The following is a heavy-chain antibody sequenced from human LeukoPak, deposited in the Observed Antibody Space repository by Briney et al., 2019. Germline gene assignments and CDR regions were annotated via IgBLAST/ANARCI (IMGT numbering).Heavy chain of an antibody. CDR2: MNPNSGNT. Sequence: GASVKVSCKASGYTFTGYYMHWVRQAPGQGLEWMGWMNPNSGNTGYAQKFQGRVTITRNTSISTAYMELSSMRSEDTAVYYCARGPGLIASSWIKNFYYYYYMDVWGKGTTVTVSS. V-gene: IGHV1-8*03. CDR1: GYTFTGYY. J-gene: IGHJ6*03. D-gene: IGHD6-13*01. CDR3: ARGPGLIASSWIKNFYYYYYMDV.